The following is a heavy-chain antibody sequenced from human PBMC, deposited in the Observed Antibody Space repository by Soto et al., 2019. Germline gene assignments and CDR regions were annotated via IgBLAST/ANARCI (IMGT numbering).Heavy chain of an antibody. Sequence: GGSLRLSCAASGFTFSNAWMNWVRQAPGKGLEWVGRIKSKTDGGTTDYAAPVKGRFTISRDDSKNTLYLQMNSLKTEDTAVYYCTTYCSGGSCYSGSLDYYYYGMDVWGQGTTVTVSS. V-gene: IGHV3-15*07. J-gene: IGHJ6*02. CDR1: GFTFSNAW. CDR2: IKSKTDGGTT. CDR3: TTYCSGGSCYSGSLDYYYYGMDV. D-gene: IGHD2-15*01.